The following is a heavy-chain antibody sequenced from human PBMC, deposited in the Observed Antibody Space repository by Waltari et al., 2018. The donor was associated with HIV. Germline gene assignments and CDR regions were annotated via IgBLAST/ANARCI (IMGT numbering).Heavy chain of an antibody. D-gene: IGHD1-26*01. Sequence: QVQLQESGPGLVKPSGTLTRTCKVSGASIRSYYRSWIRQPPGKGLEWIGYIYYSGSTNYNPSLKSRVTISVDTSKNQFSLKLSSVTAADTAVYYCARAVVGATSPFDYWGQGTLVTVSS. J-gene: IGHJ4*02. CDR1: GASIRSYY. CDR2: IYYSGST. CDR3: ARAVVGATSPFDY. V-gene: IGHV4-59*01.